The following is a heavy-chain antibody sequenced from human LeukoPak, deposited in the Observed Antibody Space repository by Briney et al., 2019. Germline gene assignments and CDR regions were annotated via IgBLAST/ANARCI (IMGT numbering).Heavy chain of an antibody. CDR2: IYTSGST. J-gene: IGHJ4*02. Sequence: SETLSLTCTVSGGSISSYSWNCIRQPAGKGLEWIGRIYTSGSTNYNPSLKSRVTMSVDTSKNQFSLKLSSVTAADTAIYYCARASSGSYYYFDYWGQGTLVTVSS. CDR1: GGSISSYS. V-gene: IGHV4-4*07. CDR3: ARASSGSYYYFDY. D-gene: IGHD3-22*01.